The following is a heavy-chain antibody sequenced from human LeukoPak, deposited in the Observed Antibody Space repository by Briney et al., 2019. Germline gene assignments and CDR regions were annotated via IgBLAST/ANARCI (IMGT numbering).Heavy chain of an antibody. CDR2: INPDGNKK. CDR3: ARDRGSGSYYSQD. D-gene: IGHD3-10*01. J-gene: IGHJ4*02. Sequence: GGSLRLSCAVSGLTFSSSWMDWVRQAPGKGLEWVASINPDGNKKYSADSVKGRFTISRDNAENSLYLQMNSLRVEDTAVYYCARDRGSGSYYSQDWGQGTLVTVSS. V-gene: IGHV3-7*01. CDR1: GLTFSSSW.